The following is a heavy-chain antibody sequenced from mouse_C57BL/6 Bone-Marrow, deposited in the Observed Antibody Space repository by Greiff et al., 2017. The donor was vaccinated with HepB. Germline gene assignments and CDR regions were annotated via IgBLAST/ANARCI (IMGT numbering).Heavy chain of an antibody. CDR2: IHPNSGST. CDR3: AYYYGSSPSYFDY. J-gene: IGHJ2*01. D-gene: IGHD1-1*01. V-gene: IGHV1-64*01. CDR1: GYTFTSYW. Sequence: VQLQQPGAELVKPGASVKLSCKASGYTFTSYWMHWVKQRPGQGLEWIGMIHPNSGSTNYNEKFKSKATLTVDKSSSTAYMQLSSLTSEDSAVYYCAYYYGSSPSYFDYWGQGTTLTVSS.